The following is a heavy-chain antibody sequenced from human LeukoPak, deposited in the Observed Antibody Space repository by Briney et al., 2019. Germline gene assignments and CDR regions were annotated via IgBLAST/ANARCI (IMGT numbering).Heavy chain of an antibody. V-gene: IGHV1-2*02. CDR2: INPNSGGT. J-gene: IGHJ3*02. CDR1: GYTFTGYY. CDR3: ARSSGDYDFAFDI. D-gene: IGHD4-17*01. Sequence: ASVKVSCKASGYTFTGYYMHWVRQAPGQGLELMGWINPNSGGTNYAQKFQGRVTMTRDTSISTAYMELSRLRSDDTAVYYCARSSGDYDFAFDIWGQGTMVTVSS.